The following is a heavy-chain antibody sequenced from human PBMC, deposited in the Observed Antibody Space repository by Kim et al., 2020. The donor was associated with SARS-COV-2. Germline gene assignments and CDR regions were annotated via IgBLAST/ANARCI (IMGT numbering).Heavy chain of an antibody. V-gene: IGHV3-30*04. CDR3: ARGKAAAGWFDP. D-gene: IGHD6-13*01. Sequence: GGSLRLSCAASGFTFSSYAMHWVRQAPGKGLEWVAVISYDGSNKYYADSVKGRFTISRDNSKNTLYLQMNSLRAEDTAVYYCARGKAAAGWFDPWGQGTLVTVSS. CDR2: ISYDGSNK. J-gene: IGHJ5*02. CDR1: GFTFSSYA.